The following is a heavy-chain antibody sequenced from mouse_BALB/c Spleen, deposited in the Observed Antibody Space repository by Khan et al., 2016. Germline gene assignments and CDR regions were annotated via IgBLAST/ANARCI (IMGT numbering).Heavy chain of an antibody. CDR2: ILPGRGST. V-gene: IGHV1-9*01. CDR1: GYTFSSYW. Sequence: QVQLQQSGAELMKPGASVKISCKATGYTFSSYWIEWVKQRPGHGLEWIGEILPGRGSTNYNEKFRGKATFTADTTSNTAYMQLSSLTSEDSAVHYCARTDRRGYFDYWGQGTTLTVSS. J-gene: IGHJ2*01. CDR3: ARTDRRGYFDY.